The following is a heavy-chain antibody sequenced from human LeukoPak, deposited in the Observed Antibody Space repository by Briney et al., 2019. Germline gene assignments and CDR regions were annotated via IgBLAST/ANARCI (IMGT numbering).Heavy chain of an antibody. CDR3: ARAYGGLIDY. D-gene: IGHD3-16*01. Sequence: PGGSLRLSCAASGFTFSSYGMHWVRQAPGKGLEWVAFISFDGRDKQYADSVKGRFTISKDNSKNTLYLQMNNLSGDDTSMYFCARAYGGLIDYWGQGTLVTVSS. V-gene: IGHV3-30*19. CDR1: GFTFSSYG. CDR2: ISFDGRDK. J-gene: IGHJ4*02.